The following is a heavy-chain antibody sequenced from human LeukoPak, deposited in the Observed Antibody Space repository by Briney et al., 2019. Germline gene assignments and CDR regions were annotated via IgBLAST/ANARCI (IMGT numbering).Heavy chain of an antibody. J-gene: IGHJ6*03. Sequence: GASVKVSCKASGGTFSSYAISWVRQAPGQGLEWMGGIIPIFGTANYAQKFQGRVTITADESTSTAYMELSSLRSEDTAVYYCARVEVSKSGLAAAGTYYYYYYMDVWGKGTTVTVSS. D-gene: IGHD6-13*01. V-gene: IGHV1-69*13. CDR1: GGTFSSYA. CDR2: IIPIFGTA. CDR3: ARVEVSKSGLAAAGTYYYYYYMDV.